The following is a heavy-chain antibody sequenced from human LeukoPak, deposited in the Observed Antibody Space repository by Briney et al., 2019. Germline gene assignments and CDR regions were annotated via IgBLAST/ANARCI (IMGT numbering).Heavy chain of an antibody. CDR3: VGLVGRYSSGLYYYYFDY. D-gene: IGHD3-22*01. Sequence: SETLSLTCTVSGDSINSLDLWSWVRQPPGKGLEWIGEMYLSGTTHSNPSVRSRVTISIDKSKNQFFLNLSSVTAADTAVYYCVGLVGRYSSGLYYYYFDYWGQGTLVTVSS. CDR1: GDSINSLDL. J-gene: IGHJ4*02. V-gene: IGHV4-4*02. CDR2: MYLSGTT.